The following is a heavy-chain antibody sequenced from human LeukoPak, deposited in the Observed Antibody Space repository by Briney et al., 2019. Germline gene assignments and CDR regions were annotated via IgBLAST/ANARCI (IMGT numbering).Heavy chain of an antibody. V-gene: IGHV1-2*02. D-gene: IGHD1-26*01. CDR3: ARDTVGASVFDY. CDR1: GYTFTGYY. J-gene: IGHJ4*02. Sequence: GASVKVSCKASGYTFTGYYMHWVRQAPGQGLEWMGWINPNSGGTNYAQKFQGRVTMTRDTSISTAYMELSRMRSDDTAVYYCARDTVGASVFDYWGQGTLVTVSS. CDR2: INPNSGGT.